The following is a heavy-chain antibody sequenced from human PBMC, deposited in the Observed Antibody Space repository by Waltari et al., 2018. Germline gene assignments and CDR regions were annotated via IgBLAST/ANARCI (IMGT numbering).Heavy chain of an antibody. CDR3: ASYGYGRESGSYFGY. J-gene: IGHJ4*02. D-gene: IGHD3-10*01. CDR1: GVSICSGSYY. CDR2: IYTSGST. V-gene: IGHV4-61*09. Sequence: QVPLQESGPGLVQPSQTLSLTCSVPGVSICSGSYYWSWIRQPAGNGLEWIGYIYTSGSTNYNACLKGRVTISVDRSKNQFSLKLSSVTAGDTAGYDCASYGYGRESGSYFGYWGQGTLVTVSS.